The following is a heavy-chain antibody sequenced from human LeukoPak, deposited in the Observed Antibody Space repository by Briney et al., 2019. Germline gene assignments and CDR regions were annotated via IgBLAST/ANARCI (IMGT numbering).Heavy chain of an antibody. J-gene: IGHJ4*02. CDR3: ANPARYYDILTRLDY. D-gene: IGHD3-9*01. CDR2: INSDGSST. Sequence: GGSLRLSCAASGFTFSSYWMHWVRQAPGKGLVWVSRINSDGSSTSYADSVKGRFTISRDNAKNTLYLQMNSLRAEDTAVYYCANPARYYDILTRLDYWGQGTLVTVSS. V-gene: IGHV3-74*01. CDR1: GFTFSSYW.